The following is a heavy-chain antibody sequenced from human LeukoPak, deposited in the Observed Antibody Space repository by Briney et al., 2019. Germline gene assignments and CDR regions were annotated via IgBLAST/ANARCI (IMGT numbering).Heavy chain of an antibody. CDR2: IYTSGST. J-gene: IGHJ5*02. V-gene: IGHV4-61*02. CDR3: ARDRLSFIAVTEVDWFDP. Sequence: SETLSLTCTVSGGSISSSSYYWSWIRQPAGKGLEWIGRIYTSGSTNYNPSLKSRVTLSVDTSKNQFSLKLSFVTAADTAVYYCARDRLSFIAVTEVDWFDPWGQGTLVTVSS. CDR1: GGSISSSSYY. D-gene: IGHD6-19*01.